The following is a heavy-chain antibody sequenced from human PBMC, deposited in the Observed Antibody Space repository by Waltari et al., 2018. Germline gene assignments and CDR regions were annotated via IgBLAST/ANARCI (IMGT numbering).Heavy chain of an antibody. CDR1: GGSISSSSYY. Sequence: QLQLQESGPGLVKPSETLSHTCTVSGGSISSSSYYWGWIRQPPGKGLEWIGSIYYSGSTYYNPSLKSRVTISVDTSKNQFSLKLSSVTAADTAVYYCARHDFDSSGYYSYYFDYWGQGTLVTVSS. CDR3: ARHDFDSSGYYSYYFDY. D-gene: IGHD3-22*01. J-gene: IGHJ4*02. CDR2: IYYSGST. V-gene: IGHV4-39*01.